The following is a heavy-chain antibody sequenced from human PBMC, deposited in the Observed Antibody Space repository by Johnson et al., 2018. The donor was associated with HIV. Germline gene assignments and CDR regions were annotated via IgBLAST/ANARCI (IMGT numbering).Heavy chain of an antibody. V-gene: IGHV3-20*04. CDR1: GFTITTYG. CDR3: ARGNSVAARIGAFDI. J-gene: IGHJ3*02. Sequence: VQLVESGGGVVQPGRSLRLSCVASGFTITTYGMSWVRQAPGKGLEWVSGINWNGGSTGYADSVKGRFTISRDNAKNSLYLQMNSLRAEDTAVFYCARGNSVAARIGAFDIWGQGTMVTVSS. D-gene: IGHD6-6*01. CDR2: INWNGGST.